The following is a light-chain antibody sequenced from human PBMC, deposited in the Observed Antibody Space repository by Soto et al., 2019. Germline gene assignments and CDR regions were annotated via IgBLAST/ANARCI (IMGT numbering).Light chain of an antibody. V-gene: IGKV4-1*01. J-gene: IGKJ2*01. Sequence: DIVMTQSPASLAVSLGERATINCKSSQRVLYSSNNRDSLAWYQQKPGLPPKLLIYWASIRASGVPDRFSGGGSGTDFTLTISSLQAEDLAVYYCQQYYSTMYTFGQGTKLEIK. CDR3: QQYYSTMYT. CDR2: WAS. CDR1: QRVLYSSNNRDS.